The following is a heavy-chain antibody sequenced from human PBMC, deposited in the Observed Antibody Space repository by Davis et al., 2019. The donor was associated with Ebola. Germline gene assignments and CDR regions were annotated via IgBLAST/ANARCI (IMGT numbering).Heavy chain of an antibody. D-gene: IGHD1-14*01. Sequence: AASVKVSCKASGYTFTSYYMHWVRQAPGQGLEWMGIINPSGGSTSYAQKFQGRVTMTRDTSTSTVYMELSSLRSEDTAMYYCASHRRNDYYYYGMDVWGQGTTVTVSS. CDR1: GYTFTSYY. J-gene: IGHJ6*02. V-gene: IGHV1-46*01. CDR3: ASHRRNDYYYYGMDV. CDR2: INPSGGST.